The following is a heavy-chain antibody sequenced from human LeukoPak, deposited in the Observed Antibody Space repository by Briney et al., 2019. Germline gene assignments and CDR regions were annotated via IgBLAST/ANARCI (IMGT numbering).Heavy chain of an antibody. CDR3: AYRTGFDY. CDR1: GFNFNRYA. Sequence: GGSLRLSCAASGFNFNRYAMSWVRQAPGKGLEWVSAISGSADNTYYADPVKGRFTISRDNSKNTLYLQMNSLRAEDTAVYYCAYRTGFDYWGQGTLVTVSS. V-gene: IGHV3-23*01. J-gene: IGHJ4*02. D-gene: IGHD1-1*01. CDR2: ISGSADNT.